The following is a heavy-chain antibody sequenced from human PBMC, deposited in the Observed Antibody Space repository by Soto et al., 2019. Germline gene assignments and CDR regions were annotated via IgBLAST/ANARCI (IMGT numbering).Heavy chain of an antibody. J-gene: IGHJ5*02. CDR2: IIPILGIA. D-gene: IGHD6-13*01. CDR1: GGTFSSYT. Sequence: GASVKVSCKASGGTFSSYTISWVRQAPGQGLEWMGRIIPILGIANYALKFQGRVTITADKSTSTAYMELSSLRSEDTAVYYCARDSPRRIAAAGTRWFDPWGQGTLVTVSS. CDR3: ARDSPRRIAAAGTRWFDP. V-gene: IGHV1-69*04.